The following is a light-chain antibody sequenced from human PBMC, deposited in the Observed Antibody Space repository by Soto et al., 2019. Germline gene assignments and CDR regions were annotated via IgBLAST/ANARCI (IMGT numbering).Light chain of an antibody. V-gene: IGLV1-44*01. CDR1: SSNIGSNT. CDR3: AAWDDSLNGYV. J-gene: IGLJ1*01. Sequence: QSVRTQPPSASGTPGQRVTISCSGGSSNIGSNTVNWYQQLPGTAPKLLIYSNNQRPSGVPDRFSGSKSGTSASLAISGLQSEDEADYYCAAWDDSLNGYVFGTGTKVTVL. CDR2: SNN.